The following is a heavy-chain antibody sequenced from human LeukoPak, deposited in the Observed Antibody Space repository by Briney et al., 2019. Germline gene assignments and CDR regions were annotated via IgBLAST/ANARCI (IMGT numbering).Heavy chain of an antibody. CDR2: IYYSGST. D-gene: IGHD3-22*01. CDR1: GGSISSSSYY. Sequence: PSETLSLTCTVSGGSISSSSYYRGWIRQPPGKGLEWIGSIYYSGSTYYNPSLKSRVTISVDTSKNQFSLKLSSVTAADTAVYYCARHPYYDSNGSFDYWGQGTLVTVSS. CDR3: ARHPYYDSNGSFDY. V-gene: IGHV4-39*01. J-gene: IGHJ4*02.